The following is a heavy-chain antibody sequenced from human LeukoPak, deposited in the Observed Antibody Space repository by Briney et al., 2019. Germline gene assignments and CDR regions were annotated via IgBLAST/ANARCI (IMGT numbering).Heavy chain of an antibody. Sequence: ASVKVSCKASGYTFTNYSISWVRQAPGQGLEWMGWISAYNGNTQYAQNIQGRVTMTTDTSTSTAYMELRSLRSDDTAVYYCARDTIGAAGTALNNWFDPWGQGTLVTVSS. CDR2: ISAYNGNT. CDR3: ARDTIGAAGTALNNWFDP. CDR1: GYTFTNYS. D-gene: IGHD6-13*01. J-gene: IGHJ5*02. V-gene: IGHV1-18*01.